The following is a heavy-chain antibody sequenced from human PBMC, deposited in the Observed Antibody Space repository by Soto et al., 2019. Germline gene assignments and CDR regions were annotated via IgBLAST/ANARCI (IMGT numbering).Heavy chain of an antibody. Sequence: EVQLLESGGGLVQPGGSLRLSCAASGFTFSSYGMSWVRQAPGKGLEWVSSITSSGGSTYYADSVKRRFTISRDNSKNTLYLQMNSLRAEDTAVYYCAKVGITGTKYFEYWGQGTLVTVSS. CDR3: AKVGITGTKYFEY. CDR1: GFTFSSYG. D-gene: IGHD1-20*01. J-gene: IGHJ4*02. V-gene: IGHV3-23*01. CDR2: ITSSGGST.